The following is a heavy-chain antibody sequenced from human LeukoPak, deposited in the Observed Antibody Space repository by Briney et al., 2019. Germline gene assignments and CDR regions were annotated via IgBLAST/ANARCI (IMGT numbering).Heavy chain of an antibody. CDR2: ISAYNGNT. CDR1: GYTFTSYG. J-gene: IGHJ6*02. D-gene: IGHD6-19*01. Sequence: APVKVSCKASGYTFTSYGISWVRQALGQGLGWMGWISAYNGNTNYAQKLQGRVTMTTDTSTSTAYMELRSLRSDDTAVYYCARDERGAPGIAVVYYYYYGMDVWGQGTTVTVSS. CDR3: ARDERGAPGIAVVYYYYYGMDV. V-gene: IGHV1-18*01.